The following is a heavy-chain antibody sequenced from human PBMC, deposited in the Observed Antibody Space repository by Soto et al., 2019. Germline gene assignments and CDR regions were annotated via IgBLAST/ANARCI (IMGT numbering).Heavy chain of an antibody. V-gene: IGHV4-34*01. CDR2: INHSGST. CDR1: GGSFSGYY. CDR3: ARRRDWGNYYYYGMDV. D-gene: IGHD3-16*01. Sequence: SETLSLTCAVYGGSFSGYYWSWIRQPPGKGLEWIGEINHSGSTNYNPSLKSRVTISVDTSKNQFSLKLSPVTAADTAVYYCARRRDWGNYYYYGMDVWGQGTTVTVSS. J-gene: IGHJ6*02.